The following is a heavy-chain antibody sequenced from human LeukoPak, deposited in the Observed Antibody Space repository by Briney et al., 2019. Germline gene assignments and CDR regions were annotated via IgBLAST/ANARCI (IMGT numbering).Heavy chain of an antibody. D-gene: IGHD6-6*01. J-gene: IGHJ4*02. CDR3: ARHGTIAARPRYFDY. CDR1: GYRFTSYW. CDR2: IYPGDSDT. V-gene: IGHV5-51*01. Sequence: HGESLKISCKGSGYRFTSYWIGWVRQMPGKGLEWMGIIYPGDSDTRYSPSFQGQVTISADKSISTAYLQWSSLKASDTAMYYCARHGTIAARPRYFDYWGQGTLVTVSS.